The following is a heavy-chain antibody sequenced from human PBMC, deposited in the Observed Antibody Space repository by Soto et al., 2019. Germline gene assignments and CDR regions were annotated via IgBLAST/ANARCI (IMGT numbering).Heavy chain of an antibody. CDR2: ISHSGST. D-gene: IGHD3-16*01. J-gene: IGHJ4*02. CDR3: AREFPYYVSSDSYLDY. Sequence: SETLSLTCAVSGDSINISHWWNWVRQPPGKGLEWIGQISHSGSTNYNPSLTSRITVTPDTSKNQFSLHLNSVTPEDTAVYYCAREFPYYVSSDSYLDYWGQGALVTVSS. CDR1: GDSINISHW. V-gene: IGHV4-4*02.